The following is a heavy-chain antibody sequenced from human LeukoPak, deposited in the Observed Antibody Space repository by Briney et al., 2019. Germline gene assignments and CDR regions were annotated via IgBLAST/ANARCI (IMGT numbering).Heavy chain of an antibody. D-gene: IGHD3-3*02. J-gene: IGHJ4*02. CDR2: IYYSGST. Sequence: PSETLSLTCTVSGGSISSSSYYWGWIRQPPGKGLEWIGSIYYSGSTYYNPSLKSRVTISVDTSKNQFSLKLSSVTAADTAVYYCARDRLAENFDYWGQGTLVTDSS. CDR3: ARDRLAENFDY. V-gene: IGHV4-39*07. CDR1: GGSISSSSYY.